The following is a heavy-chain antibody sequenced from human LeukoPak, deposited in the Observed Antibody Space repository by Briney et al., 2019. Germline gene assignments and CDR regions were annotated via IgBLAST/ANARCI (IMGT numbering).Heavy chain of an antibody. CDR2: IYYSGST. J-gene: IGHJ6*03. V-gene: IGHV4-59*12. CDR1: GGSISSYY. Sequence: SSETLSLTCTVSGGSISSYYWSWIRQPPGKGLEWIGYIYYSGSTNYNPSLKSRVTISVDTSKNQFSLKLSSVTAADTAVYYCARLITSIAARGRGGYYMDVWGKGTTVTVSS. D-gene: IGHD6-6*01. CDR3: ARLITSIAARGRGGYYMDV.